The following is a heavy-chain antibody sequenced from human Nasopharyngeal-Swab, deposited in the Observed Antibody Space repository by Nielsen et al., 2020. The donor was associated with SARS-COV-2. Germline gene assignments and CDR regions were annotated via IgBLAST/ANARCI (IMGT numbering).Heavy chain of an antibody. CDR2: INGDESSL. V-gene: IGHV3-74*01. D-gene: IGHD2/OR15-2a*01. CDR3: ARGRGSSTSMIGY. Sequence: GESLKISCAASGFTFSNYRMHWVRQAPGKGLVWVSRINGDESSLNYADFVKGRFTISTDNAKSTLYLEMNSLRAEDTAVYYCARGRGSSTSMIGYWGQGTLVTVSS. J-gene: IGHJ4*02. CDR1: GFTFSNYR.